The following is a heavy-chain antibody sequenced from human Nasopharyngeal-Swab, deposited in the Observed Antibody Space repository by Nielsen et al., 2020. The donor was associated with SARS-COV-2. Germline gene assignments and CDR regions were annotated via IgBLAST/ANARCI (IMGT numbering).Heavy chain of an antibody. CDR3: ARGMTTVTL. CDR1: GFTFDDYA. J-gene: IGHJ4*02. V-gene: IGHV3-9*01. D-gene: IGHD4-17*01. CDR2: ISWNSGSI. Sequence: GGSLRLSCAASGFTFDDYAMHWVRQAPGEGLEWVSGISWNSGSIGYADSVKGRFTISRDNAKNSLYLQMNSLRAEDTALYYCARGMTTVTLWGQGTLVTVSS.